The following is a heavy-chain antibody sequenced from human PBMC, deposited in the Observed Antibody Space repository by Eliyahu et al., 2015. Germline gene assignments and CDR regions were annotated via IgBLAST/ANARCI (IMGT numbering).Heavy chain of an antibody. J-gene: IGHJ4*02. CDR1: GFTFSTHA. V-gene: IGHV3-23*01. CDR2: ISGSGDDT. D-gene: IGHD3-9*01. CDR3: ARLTGGH. Sequence: EVQLLESGGGLVXPGGSLXLSCXAFGFTFSTHAMSGVRQXPGKGXEWVSAISGSGDDTYYADSVKGRFTISRDNSKNTLYLQMNSLRAEDTAVYYCARLTGGHWGQGALVTVSS.